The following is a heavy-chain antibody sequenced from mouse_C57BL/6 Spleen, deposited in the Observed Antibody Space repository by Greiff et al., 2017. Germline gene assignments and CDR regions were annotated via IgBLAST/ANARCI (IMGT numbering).Heavy chain of an antibody. CDR1: GYAFSSSW. V-gene: IGHV1-82*01. CDR3: AREPFAY. J-gene: IGHJ3*01. CDR2: IYPGDGDT. Sequence: QVQLQQSGPELVKPGASVKISCKASGYAFSSSWMNWVKQRPGKGLEWIGRIYPGDGDTNYNGKFKGKATLTAYKSSSTAYMQLSSLTSEDSAVYFCAREPFAYWGQGTLVTVSA.